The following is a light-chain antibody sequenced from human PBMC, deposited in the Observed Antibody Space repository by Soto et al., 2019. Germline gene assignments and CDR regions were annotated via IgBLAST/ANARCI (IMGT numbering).Light chain of an antibody. CDR1: QRVGSN. CDR2: GAG. V-gene: IGKV3-15*01. Sequence: EIVLTQSPVTLSLSPGVRATLSCTASQRVGSNLACYQQKPGRAPRLLIYGAGTRATGIPDTFSGSGSETAFTLTISSLQPDDFAVYYCQQYRDCPQTFGQGTKVDIK. J-gene: IGKJ1*01. CDR3: QQYRDCPQT.